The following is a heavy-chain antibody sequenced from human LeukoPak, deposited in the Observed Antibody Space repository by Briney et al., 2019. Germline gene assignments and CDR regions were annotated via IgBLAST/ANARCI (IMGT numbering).Heavy chain of an antibody. CDR3: ARRGYSYDF. Sequence: SETLSLTCAVYGESFSGYYWSWIRQPPGKGLEWIGEINHSGSTNYNPSLKSRGTISVDTSKNQFSLKLSSVTAADPAVYYCARRGYSYDFWGQGTLVTVSS. CDR2: INHSGST. CDR1: GESFSGYY. J-gene: IGHJ4*02. D-gene: IGHD5-18*01. V-gene: IGHV4-34*01.